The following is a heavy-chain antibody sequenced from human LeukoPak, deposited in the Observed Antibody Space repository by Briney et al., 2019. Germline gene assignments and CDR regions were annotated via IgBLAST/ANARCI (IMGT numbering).Heavy chain of an antibody. J-gene: IGHJ5*02. CDR3: ARGPYSSPSFFPRENWFDP. CDR2: INHSGST. CDR1: GGSFSGYY. V-gene: IGHV4-34*01. Sequence: SETLSLTCAVYGGSFSGYYWSWIRQPPGKGLEWIGEINHSGSTNYNPSLKSRVTISVDTSKNQFSLKLSSVTAADTAVYYCARGPYSSPSFFPRENWFDPWGQGTLVTVSS. D-gene: IGHD6-6*01.